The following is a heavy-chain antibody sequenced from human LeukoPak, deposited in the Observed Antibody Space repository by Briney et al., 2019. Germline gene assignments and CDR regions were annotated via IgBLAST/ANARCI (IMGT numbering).Heavy chain of an antibody. CDR2: ISYDGSNK. D-gene: IGHD3-9*01. CDR3: AREGILTGSYYMDF. V-gene: IGHV3-30*04. CDR1: GFTFSNYA. Sequence: PGRSLRLSCAASGFTFSNYAMHWVRQAPGKGLEWVGIISYDGSNKYYGDSVKGRFTISRDNSKNTLYLQMNSLRAEDTAIYNCAREGILTGSYYMDFWGKGTTVTVSS. J-gene: IGHJ6*03.